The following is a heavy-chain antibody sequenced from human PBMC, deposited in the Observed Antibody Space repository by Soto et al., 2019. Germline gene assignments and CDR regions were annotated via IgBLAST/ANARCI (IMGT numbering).Heavy chain of an antibody. D-gene: IGHD3-22*01. J-gene: IGHJ3*02. V-gene: IGHV3-21*01. Sequence: GGSLSLSCAASGFTFSSYSMNWVRQAPGKGLEWVSSISSSSSYIYYADSVKGRFTISRDNSKNTLYLQMNSLRAEDTAVYYCARPYYYDSSGSAGAFDIWGQGTMVTVSS. CDR2: ISSSSSYI. CDR1: GFTFSSYS. CDR3: ARPYYYDSSGSAGAFDI.